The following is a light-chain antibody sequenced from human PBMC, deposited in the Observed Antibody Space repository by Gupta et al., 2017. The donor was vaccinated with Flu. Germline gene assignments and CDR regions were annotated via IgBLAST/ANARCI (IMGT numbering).Light chain of an antibody. V-gene: IGLV6-57*01. J-gene: IGLJ3*02. CDR2: EDN. CDR1: SGSIASNY. CDR3: QSYDSFSSGGV. Sequence: FMLTQPHSVSESPGRAVTMCCTRSSGSIASNYVQWYQQRPGSFPTTVIYEDNQRPSEVPDQFSGSVDSSSNSASLTISELKTEGEADYYCQSYDSFSSGGVFGGGTRLTVL.